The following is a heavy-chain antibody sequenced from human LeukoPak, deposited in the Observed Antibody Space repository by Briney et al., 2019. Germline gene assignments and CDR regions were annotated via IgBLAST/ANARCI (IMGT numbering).Heavy chain of an antibody. V-gene: IGHV1-2*02. CDR3: ARENRGGTSISSLIYYFDY. J-gene: IGHJ4*02. CDR1: GYTFTGYY. Sequence: GASVKVSCKASGYTFTGYYMHWVRQAPGQGLEWMGWINPNSGGTNFAQKFQGRVTMTRDTSISTAYMELSRLRSDDTAVYYCARENRGGTSISSLIYYFDYWGQGTLVTVSS. CDR2: INPNSGGT. D-gene: IGHD1-14*01.